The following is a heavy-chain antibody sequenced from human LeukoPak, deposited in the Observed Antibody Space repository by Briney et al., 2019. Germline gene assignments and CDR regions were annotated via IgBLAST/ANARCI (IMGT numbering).Heavy chain of an antibody. CDR2: ISAYNDNT. Sequence: GASVKVSCKASGYTFTSYGISWVRQAPGQGLEWMGWISAYNDNTNYAQKLQGRVTMTTDTSTSTAYMELRSLRSDDTAVYYCARDNAGRGYYYDSSGYFGYWGQGTLVTVSS. CDR1: GYTFTSYG. CDR3: ARDNAGRGYYYDSSGYFGY. V-gene: IGHV1-18*01. J-gene: IGHJ4*02. D-gene: IGHD3-22*01.